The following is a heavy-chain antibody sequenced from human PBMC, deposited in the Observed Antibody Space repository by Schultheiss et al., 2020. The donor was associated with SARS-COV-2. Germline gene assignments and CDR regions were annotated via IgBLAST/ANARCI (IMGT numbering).Heavy chain of an antibody. CDR2: IKQDGSEK. D-gene: IGHD3-16*02. CDR1: GFTFSSYA. Sequence: GGSLRLSCSASGFTFSSYAMHWVRQAPGKGLEWVANIKQDGSEKYYVDSVKGRFTISRDNSKNTLYLQMNSLRAEDTAVYYCATVRNTHYFDYWGQGTLVTVSS. J-gene: IGHJ4*02. CDR3: ATVRNTHYFDY. V-gene: IGHV3-7*01.